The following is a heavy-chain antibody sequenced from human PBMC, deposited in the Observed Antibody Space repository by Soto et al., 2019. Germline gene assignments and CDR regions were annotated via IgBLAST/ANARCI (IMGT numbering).Heavy chain of an antibody. CDR2: ISSSSSTI. V-gene: IGHV3-48*02. D-gene: IGHD3-3*01. J-gene: IGHJ4*02. Sequence: GGSLRLSCAASGFTFSSYSMNWVRQAPGKGLEWVSYISSSSSTIYYADSVKGRFTISRDNAKNSLYLQMNSLRDEDTAVYYCARDAPTGLEWLLSYFDYWGQGTLVTVSS. CDR1: GFTFSSYS. CDR3: ARDAPTGLEWLLSYFDY.